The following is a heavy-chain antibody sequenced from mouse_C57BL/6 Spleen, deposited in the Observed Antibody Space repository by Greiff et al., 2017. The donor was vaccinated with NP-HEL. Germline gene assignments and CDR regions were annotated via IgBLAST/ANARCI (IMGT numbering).Heavy chain of an antibody. Sequence: VKLLESGGGLVQSGRSLRLSCATSGFTFSDFYMEWVRQAPGKGLEWIAASRNKANDYTTEYSASVKGRFIVSRDTSQSILYLQMNALRAEDTAMYYCARDDSKGAMDYWGQGTSVTVSS. J-gene: IGHJ4*01. CDR2: SRNKANDYTT. CDR1: GFTFSDFY. V-gene: IGHV7-1*01. CDR3: ARDDSKGAMDY. D-gene: IGHD2-5*01.